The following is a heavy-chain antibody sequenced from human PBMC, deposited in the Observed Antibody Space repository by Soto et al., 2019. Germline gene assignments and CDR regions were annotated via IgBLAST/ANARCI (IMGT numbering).Heavy chain of an antibody. Sequence: GESLKISCKGSGYSFTSYWIGWVRQMPGKGLEWMGIIYPGDSDTRYSPSFQGQVTISADKSISTAYLQWSSLKASHTAMYYCARADYTQDVWYYTYDIWGQGTMITV. CDR1: GYSFTSYW. CDR2: IYPGDSDT. J-gene: IGHJ3*02. D-gene: IGHD3-3*01. V-gene: IGHV5-51*01. CDR3: ARADYTQDVWYYTYDI.